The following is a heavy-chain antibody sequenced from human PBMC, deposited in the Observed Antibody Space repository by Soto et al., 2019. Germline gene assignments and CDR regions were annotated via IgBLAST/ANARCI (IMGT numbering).Heavy chain of an antibody. CDR1: GYTFTSYA. CDR2: INAGNGNT. J-gene: IGHJ6*02. V-gene: IGHV1-3*01. D-gene: IGHD2-15*01. Sequence: GASVKVSCKASGYTFTSYAMHWVRQAPGQRLEWMGWINAGNGNTQYSQKFQGRVTITRDTSASTAYMELSSLRSEDTAVYYCARGIEGRFYYYYGMDVWGQGTTVTVSS. CDR3: ARGIEGRFYYYYGMDV.